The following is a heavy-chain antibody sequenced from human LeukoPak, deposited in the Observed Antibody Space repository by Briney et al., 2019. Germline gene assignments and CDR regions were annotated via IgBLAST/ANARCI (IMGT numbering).Heavy chain of an antibody. D-gene: IGHD3-22*01. CDR3: ARDGDSSGLDY. CDR1: GYTFTGYY. V-gene: IGHV1-8*02. Sequence: GASVKVSCKASGYTFTGYYMHWVRQAPGQGLEWMGWMNPNSGNTGYAQKFQGRVTMTRNTSISTAYTELSSLRSEDTAVYYCARDGDSSGLDYWGQGTLVTVSS. J-gene: IGHJ4*02. CDR2: MNPNSGNT.